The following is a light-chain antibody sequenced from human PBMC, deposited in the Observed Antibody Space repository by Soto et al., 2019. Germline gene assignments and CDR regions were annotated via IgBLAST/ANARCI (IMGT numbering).Light chain of an antibody. CDR1: QSVSSSY. J-gene: IGKJ1*01. CDR2: GAS. CDR3: QQYGSSRT. V-gene: IGKV3-20*01. Sequence: EIVLTQSPGTLSLSPGERGTLSCRASQSVSSSYLAWYQQKPGQAPRLLIYGASSRATGIPDRFSGSGSGTDFTLTISRLEPEAFAVYYCQQYGSSRTFGQGTKVEIQ.